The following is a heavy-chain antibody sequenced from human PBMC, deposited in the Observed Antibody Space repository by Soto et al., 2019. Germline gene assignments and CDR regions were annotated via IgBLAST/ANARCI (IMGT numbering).Heavy chain of an antibody. Sequence: EVQLVESGGGLVKPGGSLRLSCAGSGFTLSNAWMSWVSRAPGKGLECVGSIKSDAYGGAIDYAAPVKGRFTISRDDSKNTLFLQMNNLRSEDHAVYSWTTTKGLLEPPTHDFWGQGTPVIVSS. CDR3: TTTKGLLEPPTHDF. D-gene: IGHD2-8*01. CDR2: IKSDAYGGAI. CDR1: GFTLSNAW. J-gene: IGHJ4*02. V-gene: IGHV3-15*01.